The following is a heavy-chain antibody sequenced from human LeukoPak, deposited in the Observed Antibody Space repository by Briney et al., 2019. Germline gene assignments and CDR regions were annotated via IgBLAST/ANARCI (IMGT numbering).Heavy chain of an antibody. V-gene: IGHV3-30*03. CDR3: ARGGAVAGTLDY. CDR1: GFTVSSTC. CDR2: ISYDGSNK. D-gene: IGHD6-19*01. Sequence: GGSLRLSCAASGFTVSSTCMSWVRQAPGRGLEWVAVISYDGSNKYYADSVKGRFTISRDNSKNTLYLQMNSLRAEDTAVYYCARGGAVAGTLDYWGQGTLVTVSS. J-gene: IGHJ4*02.